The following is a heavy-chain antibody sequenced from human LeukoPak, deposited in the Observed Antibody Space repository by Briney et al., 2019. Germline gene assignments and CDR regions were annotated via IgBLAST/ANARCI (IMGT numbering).Heavy chain of an antibody. Sequence: GGSLRLSCAASGFTFSDHYMDWVRQSPGKGLEWVGRTRNKANNYTTEYAASVKGRFTISRDDSKNSLYLQMNSLKTEDTAVYYCAREVGLSYYYDSNGYVRAFDYWGQGTLVTVSS. CDR1: GFTFSDHY. J-gene: IGHJ4*02. CDR3: AREVGLSYYYDSNGYVRAFDY. CDR2: TRNKANNYTT. V-gene: IGHV3-72*01. D-gene: IGHD3-22*01.